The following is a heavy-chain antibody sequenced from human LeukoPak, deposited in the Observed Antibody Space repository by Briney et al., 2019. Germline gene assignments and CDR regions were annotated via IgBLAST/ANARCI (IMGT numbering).Heavy chain of an antibody. CDR3: ASLLGLWFGELLFDP. J-gene: IGHJ5*02. CDR1: GYSISSGYY. Sequence: PSETLSLTCTVSGYSISSGYYWGWIRQPPGKGLEWIGSIYYSGSTYYNPSLKSRVTISVDTSKNQFSLKLSSVTAADTAVYYCASLLGLWFGELLFDPWGQGTLVTVSS. V-gene: IGHV4-38-2*02. D-gene: IGHD3-10*01. CDR2: IYYSGST.